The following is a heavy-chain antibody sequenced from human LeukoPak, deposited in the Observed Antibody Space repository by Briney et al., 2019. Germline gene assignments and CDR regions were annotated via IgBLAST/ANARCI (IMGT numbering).Heavy chain of an antibody. CDR3: ARVGYHGIEAFDY. V-gene: IGHV4-4*02. J-gene: IGHJ4*02. D-gene: IGHD5-18*01. CDR1: GGSISSSNW. Sequence: KPSGTLSLTCAVSGGSISSSNWWSWVRQPPGKGLEWIGEIYHSGSTNYNPSLKSRVTISVDTSKNQFSLKLSSVTAADTAVYYCARVGYHGIEAFDYWGQGTLVTVSS. CDR2: IYHSGST.